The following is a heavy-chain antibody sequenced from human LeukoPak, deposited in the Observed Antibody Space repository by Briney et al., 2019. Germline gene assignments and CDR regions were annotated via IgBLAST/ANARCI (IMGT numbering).Heavy chain of an antibody. J-gene: IGHJ4*02. CDR2: ISSDGVNT. Sequence: GGSLRLSCAASGFSFSTTTMHWVRQAPGKGLEYVSAISSDGVNTYYADSVKGRFTISRDNSKNTMYLQMDSLRGEDMAVYYCAKGSGYYPEGSDYWGQGTLVTVSS. CDR1: GFSFSTTT. CDR3: AKGSGYYPEGSDY. V-gene: IGHV3-64*02. D-gene: IGHD3-22*01.